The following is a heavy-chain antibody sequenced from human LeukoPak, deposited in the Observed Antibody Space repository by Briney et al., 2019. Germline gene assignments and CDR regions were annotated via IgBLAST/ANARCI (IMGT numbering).Heavy chain of an antibody. Sequence: PGGSLRLSCAPSGLTFDDYAMNWVRQVPGRGLEWVSGIHWNVRITEYAEYVKDRFSISRQNTKNSLYLYMNNLGGEDTALYCCARGLVQLWLRDTYYYMVVWGEGTTVTVSS. V-gene: IGHV3-20*04. J-gene: IGHJ6*03. CDR3: ARGLVQLWLRDTYYYMVV. CDR2: IHWNVRIT. D-gene: IGHD5-18*01. CDR1: GLTFDDYA.